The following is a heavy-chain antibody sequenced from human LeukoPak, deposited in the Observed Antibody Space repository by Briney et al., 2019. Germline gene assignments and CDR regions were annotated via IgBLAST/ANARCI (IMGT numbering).Heavy chain of an antibody. Sequence: GGSLRLSCAASGFTFSSYGMHWVRQAPGKGLEWVAFIRYDGRNKYYADSVKGRFTISRDNSKNTLYLQMNSLRAEDTAVYYCAKDGRGCSSTSCYGSPGTLFDYWGQGTLVTVSS. CDR2: IRYDGRNK. D-gene: IGHD2-2*01. CDR1: GFTFSSYG. CDR3: AKDGRGCSSTSCYGSPGTLFDY. J-gene: IGHJ4*02. V-gene: IGHV3-30*02.